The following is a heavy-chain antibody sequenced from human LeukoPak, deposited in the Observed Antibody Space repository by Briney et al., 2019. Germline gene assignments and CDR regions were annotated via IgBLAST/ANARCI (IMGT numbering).Heavy chain of an antibody. D-gene: IGHD3-9*01. CDR3: AREATGTDIFLDY. CDR2: INPNSGGT. V-gene: IGHV1-2*02. Sequence: GASVKVSCKASGYTFTGYYMHWVRQAPGQGLEWMGWINPNSGGTNYAQKFQGRVTMTRDTSISTAYMELSRLRSDDTAVYYCAREATGTDIFLDYWGQGTLVTVSS. J-gene: IGHJ4*02. CDR1: GYTFTGYY.